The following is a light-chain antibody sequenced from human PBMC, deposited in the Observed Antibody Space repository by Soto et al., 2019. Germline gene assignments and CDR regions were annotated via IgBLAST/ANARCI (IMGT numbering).Light chain of an antibody. J-gene: IGLJ3*02. CDR1: TGAVTSGHY. Sequence: QAVVTQAPSLTVSPGGTVTLTGGSSTGAVTSGHYAYWLQQKPGQAPRALIYHTTNTLSWTPARFSASLLGGKAALTLSGAQPEDEALYYCMLTYSGPWVFGGGTQVTVL. CDR2: HTT. V-gene: IGLV7-46*01. CDR3: MLTYSGPWV.